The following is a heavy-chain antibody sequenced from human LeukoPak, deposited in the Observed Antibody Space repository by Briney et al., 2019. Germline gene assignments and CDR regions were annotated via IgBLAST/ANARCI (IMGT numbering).Heavy chain of an antibody. J-gene: IGHJ6*04. CDR2: IYHSGST. CDR3: AREVTYYDFWSGYYSSRKADV. Sequence: SSETLSLTCTVSGYSISSGYYWGWIRQPPGKGLEWIGSIYHSGSTYYNPSLKSRVTISVDTSKNQFSLKLSSVTAADTAVYYCAREVTYYDFWSGYYSSRKADVWGKGTTVTVSS. D-gene: IGHD3-3*01. V-gene: IGHV4-38-2*02. CDR1: GYSISSGYY.